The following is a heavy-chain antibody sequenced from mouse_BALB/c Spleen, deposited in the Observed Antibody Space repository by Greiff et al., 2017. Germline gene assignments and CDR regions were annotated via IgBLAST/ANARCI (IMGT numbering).Heavy chain of an antibody. J-gene: IGHJ3*01. Sequence: EVKLVESGGGLVQPGGSRKLSCAASGFTFSSFGMHWVRQAPEKGLEWVAYISSGSSTIYYADTVKGRFTISRDNPKNTLFLQMTSLRSEDTAMYYCARKSFAYWGQGTLVTVSA. CDR3: ARKSFAY. V-gene: IGHV5-17*02. CDR2: ISSGSSTI. CDR1: GFTFSSFG.